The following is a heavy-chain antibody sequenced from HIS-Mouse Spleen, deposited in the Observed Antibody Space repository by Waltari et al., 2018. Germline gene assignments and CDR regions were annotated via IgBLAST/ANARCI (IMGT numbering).Heavy chain of an antibody. D-gene: IGHD1-26*01. J-gene: IGHJ6*02. CDR2: INPNSGGT. V-gene: IGHV1-2*02. Sequence: QVQLVQSGAEVKKPGASVKVSCKASGYTFTGYYMHWVRQAPGQGLEWRGWINPNSGGTKYAQKFQGRVTMTRDTSISTAYMELSRLRSDDTAVYYCARVGYSGSYYYGMDVWGQGTTVTVSS. CDR3: ARVGYSGSYYYGMDV. CDR1: GYTFTGYY.